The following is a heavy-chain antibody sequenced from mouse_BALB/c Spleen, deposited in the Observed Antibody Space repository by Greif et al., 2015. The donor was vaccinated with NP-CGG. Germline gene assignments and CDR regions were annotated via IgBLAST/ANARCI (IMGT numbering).Heavy chain of an antibody. CDR2: IDPSDSYT. D-gene: IGHD2-1*01. CDR3: ARGGNYEREVEYAMYY. V-gene: IGHV1-69*02. Sequence: QVQLQQSGAELVKPGASVKLSCKASGYTFTSYWMHWVKQRPGQGLEWIGEIDPSDSYTNYNQKFKGKATLTVDKSSSTAYMQLSSLTSEDSAVYYCARGGNYEREVEYAMYYWGQGTSVTVSS. J-gene: IGHJ4*01. CDR1: GYTFTSYW.